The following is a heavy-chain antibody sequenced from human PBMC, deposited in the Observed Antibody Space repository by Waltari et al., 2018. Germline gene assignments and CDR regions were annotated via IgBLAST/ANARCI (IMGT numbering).Heavy chain of an antibody. CDR2: TSVHNGNT. D-gene: IGHD3-9*01. CDR3: ARIYYDLFTVYFIGLNGTDV. J-gene: IGHJ6*02. Sequence: QAQLVQSGVEVKKPGASVKVSCKASGYTFTRFGINWVRQAPGQGLEWMGWTSVHNGNTDYSQKFQGRVTMTTDTSTSTAYMELMNLRFDDTAKYYCARIYYDLFTVYFIGLNGTDVWGQGTTVTVSS. V-gene: IGHV1-18*01. CDR1: GYTFTRFG.